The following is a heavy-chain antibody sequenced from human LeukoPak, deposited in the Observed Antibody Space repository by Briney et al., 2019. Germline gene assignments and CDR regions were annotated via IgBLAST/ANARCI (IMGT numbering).Heavy chain of an antibody. CDR3: GRGLGYYYDSSGYYPFDY. CDR2: IIPIFGTA. J-gene: IGHJ4*02. V-gene: IGHV1-69*13. D-gene: IGHD3-22*01. Sequence: SVKVSCKASGGTFSSYAISWVRQAPGQGLEWMGGIIPIFGTANYAQKFQGRVTITADESTSTAYMELSSLRSEDTAVYYCGRGLGYYYDSSGYYPFDYWGQGTLGTVSS. CDR1: GGTFSSYA.